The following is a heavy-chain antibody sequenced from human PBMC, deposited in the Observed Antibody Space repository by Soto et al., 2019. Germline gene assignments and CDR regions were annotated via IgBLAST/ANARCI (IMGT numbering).Heavy chain of an antibody. CDR3: MRDPRTSYDYIRSANWADP. CDR1: GFTFSGSA. CDR2: IRSKTNSYAT. D-gene: IGHD3-16*01. Sequence: GEYLRHSYAASGFTFSGSAMHWVRQASGKGLEWVGRIRSKTNSYATAYAASVKGRFTISRDDSKDTAYLQMNSLKTEDTAVYYLMRDPRTSYDYIRSANWADPWG. J-gene: IGHJ5*02. V-gene: IGHV3-73*01.